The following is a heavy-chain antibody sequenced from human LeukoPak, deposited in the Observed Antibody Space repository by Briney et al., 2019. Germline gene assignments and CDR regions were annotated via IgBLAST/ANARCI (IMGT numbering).Heavy chain of an antibody. CDR2: ISYDGSNK. V-gene: IGHV3-30-3*01. CDR3: ARDRGSSGWYY. D-gene: IGHD6-19*01. CDR1: GFTFSSYA. J-gene: IGHJ4*02. Sequence: PGGSLRLSCAASGFTFSSYAMHWVRQAPGKGLEWVAVISYDGSNKYYADSVKGRFTISRDNSKNTLYLQMNSLRAEDTAVYYCARDRGSSGWYYWGQGTLVTVSS.